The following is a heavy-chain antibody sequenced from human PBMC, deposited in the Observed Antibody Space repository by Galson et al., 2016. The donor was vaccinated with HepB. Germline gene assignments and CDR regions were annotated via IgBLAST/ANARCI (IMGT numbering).Heavy chain of an antibody. Sequence: LRLSCATSGFTFSNNGMSWVRQAPGKGLEWVSTFGVSVNTYYADSVKGRFTISRDNSKNTLWLQMNSLRAEDTAVYYCAKRSSGGQYYFDYWGQGTLVTVSS. CDR2: FGVSVNT. CDR1: GFTFSNNG. V-gene: IGHV3-23*01. D-gene: IGHD2-15*01. CDR3: AKRSSGGQYYFDY. J-gene: IGHJ4*02.